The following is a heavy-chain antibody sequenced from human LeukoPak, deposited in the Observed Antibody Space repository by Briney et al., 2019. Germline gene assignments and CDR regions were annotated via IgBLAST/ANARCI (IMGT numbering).Heavy chain of an antibody. V-gene: IGHV4-39*07. D-gene: IGHD5-18*01. Sequence: SETLSLTCTVSSGSISTSNYYWGWVRQPPGKALEWIGNTFYSGSTYYSPSLKSRVTISLDTSRNQFSLKLNSVTAADTALYFCARGGYSYGYAGVSPHYMAIWGKGTMVTVSS. CDR2: TFYSGST. J-gene: IGHJ6*03. CDR1: SGSISTSNYY. CDR3: ARGGYSYGYAGVSPHYMAI.